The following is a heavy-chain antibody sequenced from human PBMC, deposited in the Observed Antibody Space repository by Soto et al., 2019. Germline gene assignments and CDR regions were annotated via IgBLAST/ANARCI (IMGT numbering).Heavy chain of an antibody. V-gene: IGHV4-59*01. CDR3: ARELFGRSVWFDP. Sequence: PSETLSLTCTVSGGSISSYYWSWIRQPPGKGLEWIGYIYYSGSTNYNPSLKSRVTISVDTSKNQFSLKLSSVTAADTAVYYCARELFGRSVWFDPWGQGTLVNRLL. CDR2: IYYSGST. D-gene: IGHD3-10*01. CDR1: GGSISSYY. J-gene: IGHJ5*02.